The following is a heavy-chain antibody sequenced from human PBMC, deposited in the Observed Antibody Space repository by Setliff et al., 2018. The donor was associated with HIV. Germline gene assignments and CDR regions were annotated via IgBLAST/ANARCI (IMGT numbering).Heavy chain of an antibody. J-gene: IGHJ4*02. D-gene: IGHD6-19*01. CDR3: ARETIRSGHPSEAGFDF. CDR1: AYSIRNGYY. V-gene: IGHV4-38-2*02. Sequence: KPSETLSLTCTVSAYSIRNGYYWGWIRQSPGKGLEWIGTLYYDGNTYYNPSLKSRVTMSVDTSKNQFSLNLNSVTAADTAVYYYARETIRSGHPSEAGFDFWGQGALVTVSS. CDR2: LYYDGNT.